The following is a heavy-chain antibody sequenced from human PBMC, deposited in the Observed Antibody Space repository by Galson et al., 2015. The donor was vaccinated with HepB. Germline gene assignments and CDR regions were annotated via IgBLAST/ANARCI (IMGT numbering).Heavy chain of an antibody. D-gene: IGHD3-22*01. V-gene: IGHV1-2*04. J-gene: IGHJ3*02. CDR1: GYTFTGYY. CDR2: INPNSGGT. CDR3: ARDPYYYDSSGYQTMGFAFDI. Sequence: SCKASGYTFTGYYMHWVRQAPGQGLEWMGWINPNSGGTNYAQKFQGWVTMTRDTSISTAYMELSRLRSDDTAVYYCARDPYYYDSSGYQTMGFAFDIWGQGTMVTVSS.